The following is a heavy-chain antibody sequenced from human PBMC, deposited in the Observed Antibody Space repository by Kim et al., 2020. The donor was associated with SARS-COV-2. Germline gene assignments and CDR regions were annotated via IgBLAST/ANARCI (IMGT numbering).Heavy chain of an antibody. D-gene: IGHD6-19*01. V-gene: IGHV4-59*01. CDR2: VFYTGST. CDR3: ARGPRGREWLAFEY. CDR1: GGPISSYY. J-gene: IGHJ4*02. Sequence: SETLSLTCTVSGGPISSYYWNWIRQSPGKGLEWIGYVFYTGSTSYNPSLKSRVTIDIDTSENHFSLELKSVTAADPAAYYRARGPRGREWLAFEYPAQG.